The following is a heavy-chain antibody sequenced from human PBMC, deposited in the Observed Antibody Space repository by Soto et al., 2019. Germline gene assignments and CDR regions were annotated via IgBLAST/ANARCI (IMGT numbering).Heavy chain of an antibody. Sequence: QLQLQESGPGLVKPSETLSLTCTVAGGSISSRTYYWTWIRQPPGKGLEWIANIYYSGNTYYNPSLKSQVTISVDTSKNQFSMKLSSVTAADPALYFCATYSASPLGAMDVWGQGTTVYVSS. CDR1: GGSISSRTYY. CDR3: ATYSASPLGAMDV. V-gene: IGHV4-39*01. D-gene: IGHD1-26*01. J-gene: IGHJ6*02. CDR2: IYYSGNT.